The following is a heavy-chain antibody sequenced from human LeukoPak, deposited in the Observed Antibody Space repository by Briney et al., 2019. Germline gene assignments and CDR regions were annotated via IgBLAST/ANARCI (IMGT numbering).Heavy chain of an antibody. J-gene: IGHJ4*02. CDR3: ARGLRFLEWLLSSLYYFDY. D-gene: IGHD3-3*01. CDR1: GYTFTGYY. Sequence: GASVKVSCKASGYTFTGYYMHWVRQAPGQGLEWMGWINPNSGGTNYAQKFQGRVTMTRDTSISTAYMELSRLGSDDTAVYYCARGLRFLEWLLSSLYYFDYWGQGTLVTVSS. V-gene: IGHV1-2*02. CDR2: INPNSGGT.